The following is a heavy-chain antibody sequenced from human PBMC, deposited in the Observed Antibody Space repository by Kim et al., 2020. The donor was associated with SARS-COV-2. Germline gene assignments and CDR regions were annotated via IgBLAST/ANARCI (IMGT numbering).Heavy chain of an antibody. CDR2: IYSGGSP. CDR3: ARDRAEITIFGVVIDYGMDV. D-gene: IGHD3-3*01. V-gene: IGHV3-66*01. J-gene: IGHJ6*02. Sequence: GGSLRHSCAASGFTVSSNYMSWVRQAPGTGLEWVSVIYSGGSPYSADSVKGRFTISRDNSKYTLYLQMNSLRAEDTAVYYCARDRAEITIFGVVIDYGMDVWGQGTTVTVSS. CDR1: GFTVSSNY.